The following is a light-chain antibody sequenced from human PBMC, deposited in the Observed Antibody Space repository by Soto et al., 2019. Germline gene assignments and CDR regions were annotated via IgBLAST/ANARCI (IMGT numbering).Light chain of an antibody. CDR2: DVS. CDR1: SSDVGGYNY. J-gene: IGLJ2*01. V-gene: IGLV2-14*01. Sequence: QSALTQPASVSGSPGQSITISCTGTSSDVGGYNYVSWYQQHPGKAPKLMIYDVSNRPSGVSNRFSGSKSGNTASLTISGLQTEDEADYYSSSYTSNSEVFGGGTKLTVL. CDR3: SSYTSNSEV.